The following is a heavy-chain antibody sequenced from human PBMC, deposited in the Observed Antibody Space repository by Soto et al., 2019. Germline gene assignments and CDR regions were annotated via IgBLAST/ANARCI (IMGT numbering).Heavy chain of an antibody. V-gene: IGHV3-23*01. CDR1: GFTFSSYA. CDR2: ISGSGGST. J-gene: IGHJ6*03. CDR3: AKDEGYYYYYMDV. Sequence: EVQLLESGGGLVQPGGSLRLSCAASGFTFSSYAMSWVRQAPGKGLERVSAISGSGGSTYYADSVKGRFTISRDNSKNTLYLQMNSLRAEDTAVYYCAKDEGYYYYYMDVWGKGTTVTVSS.